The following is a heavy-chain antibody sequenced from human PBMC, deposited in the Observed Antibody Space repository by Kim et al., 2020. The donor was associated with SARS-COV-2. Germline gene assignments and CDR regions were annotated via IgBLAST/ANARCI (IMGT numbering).Heavy chain of an antibody. V-gene: IGHV3-9*01. CDR2: ISWNSGSI. CDR1: GFTFGDYA. CDR3: AKATRIVGALVDY. D-gene: IGHD1-26*01. J-gene: IGHJ4*02. Sequence: GGSLRLSCAASGFTFGDYAMHWVRQAPGKGLEWVAGISWNSGSIGYADSVKGRFTISRDNAKNSLYLQMKSLRAEDTALYYCAKATRIVGALVDYWGQGTLVTVSS.